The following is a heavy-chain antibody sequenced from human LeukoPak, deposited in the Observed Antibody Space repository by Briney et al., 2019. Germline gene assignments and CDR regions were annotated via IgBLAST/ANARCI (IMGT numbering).Heavy chain of an antibody. V-gene: IGHV1-8*01. Sequence: ASVKVSCKASGYTFTSYDINWVRQATGQGLEWMGWMNPNSGNTGYAQKFQGGVTMTRNTSISTAYMELSSLRSEDTAVYYFAIGRVAVAGDDAFDIWGQGTMVTVSS. CDR3: AIGRVAVAGDDAFDI. D-gene: IGHD6-19*01. J-gene: IGHJ3*02. CDR1: GYTFTSYD. CDR2: MNPNSGNT.